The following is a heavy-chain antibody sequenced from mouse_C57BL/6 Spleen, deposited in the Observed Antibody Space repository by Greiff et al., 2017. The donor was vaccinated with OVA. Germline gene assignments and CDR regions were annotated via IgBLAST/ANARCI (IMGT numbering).Heavy chain of an antibody. Sequence: QVQLQQPGAELVKPGASVKMSCKASGYTFTSYWITWVKQRPGQGLEWIGDIYPGSGSTNYNEKFKSKATLTVDTSSSTAYMQLSSLTSADSAVYYCARQLGPYWYFDVWGTGTTVTVSS. CDR3: ARQLGPYWYFDV. CDR2: IYPGSGST. CDR1: GYTFTSYW. J-gene: IGHJ1*03. V-gene: IGHV1-55*01. D-gene: IGHD4-1*02.